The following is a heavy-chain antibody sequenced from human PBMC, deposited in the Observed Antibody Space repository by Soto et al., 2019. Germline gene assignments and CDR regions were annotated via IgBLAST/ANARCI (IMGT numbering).Heavy chain of an antibody. Sequence: ASVKVSCKASGYTFTSYAMHWVRQAPGQRLEWMGWINAGNGNTKYSQKFQGRVTITRDTSASTAYMVYLQMNSLRAEDTAVYYCACLAWFGDPVPPFDCWGQGTVVTVSS. CDR3: ACLAWFGDPVPPFDC. CDR2: INAGNGNT. J-gene: IGHJ4*02. V-gene: IGHV1-3*01. CDR1: GYTFTSYA. D-gene: IGHD3-10*01.